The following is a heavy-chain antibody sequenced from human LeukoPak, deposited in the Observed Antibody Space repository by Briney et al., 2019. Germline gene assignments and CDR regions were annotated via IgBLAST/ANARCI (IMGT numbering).Heavy chain of an antibody. CDR3: ARHPRIDPAFDI. Sequence: SETLSLTCTVSGGSISSSSYYWGWIRQPPGKGLEWIGSIYYSGSTYYNPSLKSRVTISVDTSKNQFSLKLSSVTAGDTAVYYCARHPRIDPAFDIWGQGTMVTVSS. V-gene: IGHV4-39*01. CDR2: IYYSGST. J-gene: IGHJ3*02. D-gene: IGHD2-15*01. CDR1: GGSISSSSYY.